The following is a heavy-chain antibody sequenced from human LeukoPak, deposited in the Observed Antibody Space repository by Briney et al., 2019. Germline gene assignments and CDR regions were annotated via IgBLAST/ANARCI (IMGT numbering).Heavy chain of an antibody. CDR1: GGTFSSYA. CDR2: IIPIFGTA. V-gene: IGHV1-69*13. J-gene: IGHJ4*02. CDR3: ARERERDGYNYVPTYYFDY. Sequence: SVKVSCKASGGTFSSYAISWVRQAPGQGLEWMGGIIPIFGTANYAQKFQGRVTITADESTSTAYMDLSSLRAEDTAVYHCARERERDGYNYVPTYYFDYWGQGTLVTVSS. D-gene: IGHD5-24*01.